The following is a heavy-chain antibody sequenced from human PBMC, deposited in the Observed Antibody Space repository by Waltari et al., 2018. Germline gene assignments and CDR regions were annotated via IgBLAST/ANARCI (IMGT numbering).Heavy chain of an antibody. J-gene: IGHJ4*02. D-gene: IGHD3-22*01. Sequence: QVQLQESGPGLVKPSRTLSLTCTVSGGSISRGGYYWSWLRQHPGKGLEWIGYIYHSGSTYYNPSLKSRVTISVDRSKNQFSLKLSSVTAADTAVYYCARTYYYDSSLAYWGQGTLVTGSS. CDR3: ARTYYYDSSLAY. V-gene: IGHV4-31*03. CDR2: IYHSGST. CDR1: GGSISRGGYY.